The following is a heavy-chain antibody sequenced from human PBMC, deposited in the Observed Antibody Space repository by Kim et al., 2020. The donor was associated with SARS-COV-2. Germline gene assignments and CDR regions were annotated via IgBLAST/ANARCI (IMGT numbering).Heavy chain of an antibody. D-gene: IGHD4-17*01. CDR1: GFTFSSYA. V-gene: IGHV3-23*01. Sequence: GGSLRLSCAASGFTFSSYAMSWVRQAPGKGLEWVSAIRGSGGSTYYADSVKGRFTISRDNSKNTLYLQMNSLTAEDTAVYYCAKDDPADYGDPIGAGRGQGTLVTVSS. CDR3: AKDDPADYGDPIGAG. CDR2: IRGSGGST. J-gene: IGHJ4*02.